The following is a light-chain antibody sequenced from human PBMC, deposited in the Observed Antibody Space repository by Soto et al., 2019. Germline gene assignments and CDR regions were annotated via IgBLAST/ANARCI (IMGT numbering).Light chain of an antibody. J-gene: IGKJ4*01. CDR1: QSVSSN. Sequence: EIVMKQSPATLSLSPGERATLSCRASQSVSSNLAWYQQKPGQAPRLLIYGASTGATGVPARFSGSGSGTEFTLTISTLQSEDFAVYYCQQYDNWPPLTFGGGTKVDIK. CDR3: QQYDNWPPLT. V-gene: IGKV3-15*01. CDR2: GAS.